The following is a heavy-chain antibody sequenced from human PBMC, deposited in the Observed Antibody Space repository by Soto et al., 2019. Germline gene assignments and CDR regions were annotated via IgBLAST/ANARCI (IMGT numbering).Heavy chain of an antibody. CDR2: INAGNGNT. CDR3: ARGATGEFLYYFDY. J-gene: IGHJ4*02. CDR1: GYTFTGYA. Sequence: GASVKVSCKASGYTFTGYAMHWVRQAPGQRLEWMGWINAGNGNTKYSQKFQGRVTITRDTSASTAYMGLSSLRSEDTAVYYCARGATGEFLYYFDYWGQGTLVTVSS. V-gene: IGHV1-3*01.